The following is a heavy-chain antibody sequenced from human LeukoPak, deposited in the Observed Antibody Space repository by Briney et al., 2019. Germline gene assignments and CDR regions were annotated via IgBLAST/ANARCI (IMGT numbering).Heavy chain of an antibody. Sequence: SETLSLTCTVSGGSISSSSYFWSWIRQPPGKGLEWIGYIYYTGTTNYNPSLKSRVTISVDTSKNQFSLRLSSVTAADTAVYYCASKSSDHGELRFDYWGQGTLVTVSS. J-gene: IGHJ4*02. CDR3: ASKSSDHGELRFDY. CDR2: IYYTGTT. D-gene: IGHD4-17*01. V-gene: IGHV4-61*01. CDR1: GGSISSSSYF.